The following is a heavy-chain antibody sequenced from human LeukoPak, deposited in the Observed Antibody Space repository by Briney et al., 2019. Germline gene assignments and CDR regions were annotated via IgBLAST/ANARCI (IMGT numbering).Heavy chain of an antibody. CDR2: IYPGDSDT. V-gene: IGHV5-51*01. Sequence: GESLKISCKGSGYNFPSYWIGWVRQMPGKGLEWMGIIYPGDSDTRYSPSFQGQVTISADKSISTAYLQWSSLKASDTAMYYCVLRPRWLQFGPVDYWGQGTLVTVSS. D-gene: IGHD5-24*01. J-gene: IGHJ4*02. CDR3: VLRPRWLQFGPVDY. CDR1: GYNFPSYW.